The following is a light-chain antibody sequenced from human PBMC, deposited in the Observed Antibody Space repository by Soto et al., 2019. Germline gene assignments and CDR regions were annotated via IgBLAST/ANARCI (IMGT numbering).Light chain of an antibody. CDR1: KLGDKY. CDR2: QDS. V-gene: IGLV3-1*01. CDR3: QAWDSSSVV. Sequence: SSELTQPPSVSVSPGQTASITCSGAKLGDKYACWYQQKPGQSPVLVIYQDSKRPSGIPERFSGSNSGNTATLTIGGTQAMDEADYYCQAWDSSSVVFGGGTKLTVL. J-gene: IGLJ2*01.